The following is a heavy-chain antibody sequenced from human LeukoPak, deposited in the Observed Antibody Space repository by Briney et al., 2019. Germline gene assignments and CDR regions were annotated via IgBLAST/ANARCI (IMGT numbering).Heavy chain of an antibody. J-gene: IGHJ4*02. D-gene: IGHD3-22*01. V-gene: IGHV3-23*01. CDR2: ITSRGEST. CDR3: ARDRPNYYGSDGHYYRRDGDY. Sequence: PGGSLRLSCAASGFTFSIYAMSWVRQAPGKGLQWVSSITSRGESTWYVDSVKGRFTITRDNSENTLYLQMRSLRAEGTAVYYCARDRPNYYGSDGHYYRRDGDYWGRGTLVSVSS. CDR1: GFTFSIYA.